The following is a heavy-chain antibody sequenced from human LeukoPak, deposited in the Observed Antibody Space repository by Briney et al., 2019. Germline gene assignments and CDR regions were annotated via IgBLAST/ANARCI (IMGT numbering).Heavy chain of an antibody. Sequence: GGSLRLSCAASGFTFSSYAMSWVRQAPGKGLEWVSAISGSGGSTYYADSVKGRFTISRDNSKNTLYLQMNSLRVEDTAIYFCARQTPGYSYGGGFDYWGQGTLVTVSS. CDR1: GFTFSSYA. J-gene: IGHJ4*02. V-gene: IGHV3-23*01. CDR3: ARQTPGYSYGGGFDY. D-gene: IGHD5-18*01. CDR2: ISGSGGST.